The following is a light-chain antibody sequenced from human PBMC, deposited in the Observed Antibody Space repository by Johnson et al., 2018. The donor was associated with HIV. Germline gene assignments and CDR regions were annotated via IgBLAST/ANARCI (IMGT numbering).Light chain of an antibody. V-gene: IGLV1-51*01. CDR2: NNS. CDR1: SSNIGNNY. Sequence: QSVLTQPPSVSAAPGQKVTISCSGSSSNIGNNYVSWYQQLPGTAPKLLISNNSKRPSGIPARFSGSKSGTSATLAITGLQTGDEADYYCGAWDSSLSAYVFGTGSQVTV. CDR3: GAWDSSLSAYV. J-gene: IGLJ1*01.